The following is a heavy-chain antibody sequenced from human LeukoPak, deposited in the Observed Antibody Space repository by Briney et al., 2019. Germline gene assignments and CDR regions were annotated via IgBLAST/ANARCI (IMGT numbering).Heavy chain of an antibody. CDR3: ARDPSQHQGAGDYYYYMDV. D-gene: IGHD1-26*01. CDR2: IYYSGST. V-gene: IGHV4-59*01. Sequence: PSETLSLTCTVSGGSISSYYWSWIRQPPGKGLEWIGYIYYSGSTNYNPSLKSRVTISVDTSKNQFSLKLSSVTAADTAVYYCARDPSQHQGAGDYYYYMDVWGKGTTVTVSS. J-gene: IGHJ6*03. CDR1: GGSISSYY.